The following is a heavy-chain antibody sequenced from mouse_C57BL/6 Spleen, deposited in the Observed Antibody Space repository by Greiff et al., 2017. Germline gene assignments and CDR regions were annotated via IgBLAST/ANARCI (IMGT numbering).Heavy chain of an antibody. V-gene: IGHV1-80*01. D-gene: IGHD1-1*01. Sequence: QVQLKQSGAELVKPGASVKISCKASGYAFSSYWMNWVKQRPGKGLEWIGQIYPGDGDTNYNGKFKGKATLTADKSSSTAYMQLSSLTSEDSAVYFCARGHYYGSSLDYWGQGTTLTVSS. CDR2: IYPGDGDT. CDR3: ARGHYYGSSLDY. CDR1: GYAFSSYW. J-gene: IGHJ2*01.